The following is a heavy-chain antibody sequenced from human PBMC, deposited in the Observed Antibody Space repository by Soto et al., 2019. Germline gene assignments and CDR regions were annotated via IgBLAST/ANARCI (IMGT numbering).Heavy chain of an antibody. CDR3: ARNYDYIWGEDYYYCYMDV. CDR1: GYTFTSYG. Sequence: QVQLVQSGAEVKKPGASVKVSCKASGYTFTSYGISWVRQAPGQGLEWMGWISAYNGNTNYAQKLQGRVTMTTDTSTSKAYMELRSLRSDDTAVYYCARNYDYIWGEDYYYCYMDVWGKGTTVTVSS. CDR2: ISAYNGNT. J-gene: IGHJ6*03. D-gene: IGHD3-16*01. V-gene: IGHV1-18*01.